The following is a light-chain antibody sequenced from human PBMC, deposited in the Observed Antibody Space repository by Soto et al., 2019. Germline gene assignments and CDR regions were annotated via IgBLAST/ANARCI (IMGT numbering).Light chain of an antibody. CDR1: ESLSTY. CDR2: DAS. CDR3: QQRSSWPIT. J-gene: IGKJ5*01. V-gene: IGKV3-11*01. Sequence: IVLTQSPDTLSLSPGETATLSCRASESLSTYLGWYQQRPGQAPRLLIYDASYRATGIPARFSGSGSGTDFTLTTSNLEPQDFAVYYCQQRSSWPITFGQGTRLEIK.